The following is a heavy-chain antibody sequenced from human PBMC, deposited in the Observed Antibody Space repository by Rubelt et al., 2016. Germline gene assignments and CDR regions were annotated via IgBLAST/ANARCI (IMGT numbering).Heavy chain of an antibody. V-gene: IGHV4-34*01. CDR3: ARVSGWYRAPGQDFDY. Sequence: QVQLQQWGAGLLKPSETLSLTCAVYGGSFSGYYWSWIRQPPGKGLEWIGEINHSGSPTYNPSLKSRVTKSVDTSKNQLSLKLSSVTAADTAVYYCARVSGWYRAPGQDFDYWGQGTLVTVSS. CDR1: GGSFSGYY. J-gene: IGHJ4*02. D-gene: IGHD6-19*01. CDR2: INHSGSP.